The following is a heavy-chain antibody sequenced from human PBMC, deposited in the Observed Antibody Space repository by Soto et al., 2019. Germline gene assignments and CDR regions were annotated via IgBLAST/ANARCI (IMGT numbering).Heavy chain of an antibody. Sequence: EVQLVESGGGLVQPGGSLRLSCAASGFTFSSYDMHWVRQATGKGLEWLSAIGTAGDTYYPGSVKGRFTISRENAKNSLYLQMNSLRAGDTAVYYCARGVHVYYDSSGYYLFDYWGQGTLVTVSS. D-gene: IGHD3-22*01. V-gene: IGHV3-13*01. CDR1: GFTFSSYD. J-gene: IGHJ4*02. CDR2: IGTAGDT. CDR3: ARGVHVYYDSSGYYLFDY.